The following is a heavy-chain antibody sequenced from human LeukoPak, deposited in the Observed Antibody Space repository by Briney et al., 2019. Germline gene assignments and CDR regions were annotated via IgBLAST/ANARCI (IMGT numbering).Heavy chain of an antibody. CDR2: INPSGGST. J-gene: IGHJ6*03. V-gene: IGHV1-46*01. Sequence: ASVKVSCKASGYTFTSYYMHWVRQAPGQGLEWMGIINPSGGSTSYAQKFQGRVTMTRDRSTSTVYMELSSLRSEDTAVYYCARGVPPDYDFWSGYRIYYYYYYMDVWGKGTTVTVSS. CDR3: ARGVPPDYDFWSGYRIYYYYYYMDV. CDR1: GYTFTSYY. D-gene: IGHD3-3*01.